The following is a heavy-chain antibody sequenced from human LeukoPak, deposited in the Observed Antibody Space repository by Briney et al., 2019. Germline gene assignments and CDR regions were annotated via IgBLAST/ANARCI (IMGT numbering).Heavy chain of an antibody. J-gene: IGHJ6*03. CDR1: GYTFTGYY. CDR2: INPNSGGT. D-gene: IGHD6-6*01. V-gene: IGHV1-2*02. CDR3: SRDSTSSSFDYYYYYMDV. Sequence: ASVKVSCKASGYTFTGYYMHWVRQAPGQGLEWMGWINPNSGGTNYAQKFQGRVTMTRDTSTSTAYMELSRLRSDDTAVYYCSRDSTSSSFDYYYYYMDVWGKGTTVTVSS.